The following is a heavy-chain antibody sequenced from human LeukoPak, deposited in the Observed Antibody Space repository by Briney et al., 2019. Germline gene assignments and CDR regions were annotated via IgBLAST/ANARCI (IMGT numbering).Heavy chain of an antibody. V-gene: IGHV4-30-4*01. D-gene: IGHD3-22*01. Sequence: SQTLSLTCTVSGGSISSGDYYWGWIRQPPGKGLEWIGYIYYSGSTYYNPSLKSRVTISVDTSKNQFSLKLSSVTAADTAVYYCARGASSGYYRRPGGDAFDIWGQGTMVTVSS. CDR3: ARGASSGYYRRPGGDAFDI. CDR2: IYYSGST. J-gene: IGHJ3*02. CDR1: GGSISSGDYY.